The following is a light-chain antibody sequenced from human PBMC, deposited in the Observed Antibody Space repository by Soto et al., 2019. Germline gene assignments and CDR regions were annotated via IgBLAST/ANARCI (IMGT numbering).Light chain of an antibody. CDR1: SSDVGGYNY. CDR2: AVS. CDR3: FSHTSSGTMI. J-gene: IGLJ2*01. V-gene: IGLV2-14*03. Sequence: QSVLTQPASVSGSPGQSITISCTGTSSDVGGYNYVSWYQQHPGKAPKLMIYAVSNRPSGVSNRLSGSKSGNTASLTISGLQAEDEADYYCFSHTSSGTMIFGGGTKLTVL.